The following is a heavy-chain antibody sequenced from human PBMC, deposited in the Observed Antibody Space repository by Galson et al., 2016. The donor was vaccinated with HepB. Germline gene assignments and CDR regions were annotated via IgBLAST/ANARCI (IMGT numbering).Heavy chain of an antibody. CDR3: ARVGYCSGAGCRGRDWFDP. CDR2: INLDGGEK. D-gene: IGHD2-15*01. Sequence: SLRLSCAASEFSFTDYWMPWVRQAPGKGLECPANINLDGGEKNYVDSVKGRFTISRDNAKNSVYLQINSLRAEDTALYYCARVGYCSGAGCRGRDWFDPWGQGIPVTVSS. CDR1: EFSFTDYW. V-gene: IGHV3-7*01. J-gene: IGHJ5*02.